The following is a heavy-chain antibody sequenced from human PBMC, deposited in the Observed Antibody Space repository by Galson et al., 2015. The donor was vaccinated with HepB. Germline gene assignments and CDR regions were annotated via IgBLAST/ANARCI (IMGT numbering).Heavy chain of an antibody. CDR3: ARARHRGWLKQGLNWFDP. CDR2: ISSSSSTI. J-gene: IGHJ5*02. CDR1: GFTFSSYS. V-gene: IGHV3-48*01. D-gene: IGHD5-12*01. Sequence: SLRLSCAASGFTFSSYSMNWVRQAPGKGLEWVSYISSSSSTIYYADSVKGRFTISRDNAKNSLYLQMNSLRAEDTAVYYCARARHRGWLKQGLNWFDPWGQGTLVTVSS.